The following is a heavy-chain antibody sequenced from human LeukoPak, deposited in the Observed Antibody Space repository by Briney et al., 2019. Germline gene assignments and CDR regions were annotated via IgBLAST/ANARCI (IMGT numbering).Heavy chain of an antibody. D-gene: IGHD6-6*01. CDR2: IRPSGDNT. V-gene: IGHV3-23*01. Sequence: PGGALRLSCAASGFTFSSYDMTWVRQAPGRGLEWVSSIRPSGDNTYYGDSVKGRFTISRDNAKNSLYLQMNTLRAEDTAIYYCARGGASRPDYWGRGTLVSVSS. J-gene: IGHJ4*02. CDR1: GFTFSSYD. CDR3: ARGGASRPDY.